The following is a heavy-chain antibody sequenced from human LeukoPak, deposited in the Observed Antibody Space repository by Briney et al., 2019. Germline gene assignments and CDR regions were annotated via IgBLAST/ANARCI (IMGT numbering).Heavy chain of an antibody. Sequence: GPVKVSCKASGYTFTSYSISWVRQAPGQGLEWMGWISAYNGNTNYAQKLQGRVTMTTDTSTSTAYMELRSLRSDDTAVYYCARGPYDYVWGTDYAFDIWGQGTMVTVSS. J-gene: IGHJ3*02. CDR2: ISAYNGNT. D-gene: IGHD3-16*01. V-gene: IGHV1-18*01. CDR3: ARGPYDYVWGTDYAFDI. CDR1: GYTFTSYS.